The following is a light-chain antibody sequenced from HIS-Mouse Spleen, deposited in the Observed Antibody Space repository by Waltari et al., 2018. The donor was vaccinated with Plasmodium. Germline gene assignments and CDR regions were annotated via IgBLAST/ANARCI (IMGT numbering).Light chain of an antibody. CDR1: QSVSSY. CDR2: DAS. CDR3: QQRSNWPPSIT. V-gene: IGKV3-11*01. Sequence: EIVLTQSPATLSLSPGERDTLSCRASQSVSSYLAWYQQKPGQAPRLLIYDASNRATGIPARCSGSGSGTDFTLTISSLEPEDFAVYYCQQRSNWPPSITFGQGTRLEIK. J-gene: IGKJ5*01.